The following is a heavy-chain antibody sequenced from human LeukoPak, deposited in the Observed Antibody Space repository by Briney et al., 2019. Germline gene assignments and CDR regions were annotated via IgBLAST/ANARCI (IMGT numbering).Heavy chain of an antibody. CDR2: INHSGST. D-gene: IGHD3-10*01. Sequence: SETLSLTCAVYGGSFSGYYWSWVRQPPGKGLEWIGEINHSGSTNYNPSLTSRVTISVDTSKNQFSLKLSSVTAADTAVCYCARIPRRITMVRGVITGFDYWGQGTLVTVSS. CDR3: ARIPRRITMVRGVITGFDY. V-gene: IGHV4-34*01. CDR1: GGSFSGYY. J-gene: IGHJ4*02.